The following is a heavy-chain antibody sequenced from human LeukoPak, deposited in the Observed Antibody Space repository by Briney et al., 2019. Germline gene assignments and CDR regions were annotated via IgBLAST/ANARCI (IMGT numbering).Heavy chain of an antibody. CDR1: GYTFTSYG. J-gene: IGHJ3*02. CDR2: ISAYNGNT. V-gene: IGHV1-18*01. Sequence: ASVKVSCKASGYTFTSYGISWVRQAPGQGLEWMGWISAYNGNTNYAQKLQGRVTMTTDTSTSTAYMELRSLRPDDTAVYYCARHYCSGGSCYDDAFDIWGQGTMVTVSS. CDR3: ARHYCSGGSCYDDAFDI. D-gene: IGHD2-15*01.